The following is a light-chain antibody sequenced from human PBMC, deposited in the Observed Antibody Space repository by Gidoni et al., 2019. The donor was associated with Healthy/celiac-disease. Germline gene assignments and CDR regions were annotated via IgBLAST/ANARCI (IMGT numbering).Light chain of an antibody. CDR3: QQRSNWPPWP. CDR2: DAS. Sequence: EIVLTQSPATLSLSPGERATLSCRASQSVSSYLAWYQQKPGQAPRLLIYDASNRVTGIPARFSGSGSGTDFTLTISSLEPEDFAVYYCQQRSNWPPWPFGQGTKVEIK. CDR1: QSVSSY. V-gene: IGKV3-11*01. J-gene: IGKJ1*01.